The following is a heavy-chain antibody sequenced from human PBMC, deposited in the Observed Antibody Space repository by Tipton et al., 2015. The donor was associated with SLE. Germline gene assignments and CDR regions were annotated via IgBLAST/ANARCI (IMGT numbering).Heavy chain of an antibody. Sequence: LRLSCTVSGGSISSHYWSWIRQPPGKGLEWIGEINHSGSTNYNPSLKSRVTISVDTSKNQFSLKLSSVTAADTAVYYCARAIGQTLFDYWGQGTLVTVSS. D-gene: IGHD2/OR15-2a*01. CDR3: ARAIGQTLFDY. CDR1: GGSISSHY. V-gene: IGHV4-34*01. J-gene: IGHJ4*02. CDR2: INHSGST.